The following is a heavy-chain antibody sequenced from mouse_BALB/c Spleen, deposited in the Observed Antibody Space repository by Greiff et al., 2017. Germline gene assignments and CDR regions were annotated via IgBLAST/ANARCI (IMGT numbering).Heavy chain of an antibody. CDR3: ARCWDGNYEAMDY. J-gene: IGHJ4*01. D-gene: IGHD2-1*01. CDR2: INPYNDGT. V-gene: IGHV1-14*01. CDR1: GYTFTSYV. Sequence: VQLQQSGPELVKPGASVTMSCKASGYTFTSYVMHWVKQKPGQGLEWIGYINPYNDGTKYNEKFKGKATLTSDQSSSTAYMELSSLTSEDSAVYYCARCWDGNYEAMDYWGQGTSVTVSS.